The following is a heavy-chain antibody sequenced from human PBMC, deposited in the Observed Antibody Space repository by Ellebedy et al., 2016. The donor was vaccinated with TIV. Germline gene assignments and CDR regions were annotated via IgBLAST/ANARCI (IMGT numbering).Heavy chain of an antibody. D-gene: IGHD1-26*01. CDR2: ISTSSGYR. CDR3: AKDLSGSYNAFDI. Sequence: GESLKISCAASGLTFSFYSMNWVRQAPGKGLEWVSSISTSSGYRYDVDSVQGRFTISRDNARNSLYLQMNSLRDEDTAVYYCAKDLSGSYNAFDIWGQGTMVTVSS. V-gene: IGHV3-21*04. J-gene: IGHJ3*02. CDR1: GLTFSFYS.